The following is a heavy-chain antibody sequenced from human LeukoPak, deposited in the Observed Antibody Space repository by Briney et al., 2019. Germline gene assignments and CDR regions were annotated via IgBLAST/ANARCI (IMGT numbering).Heavy chain of an antibody. CDR1: GFTFSRSW. CDR2: INQGGSVL. V-gene: IGHV3-7*01. J-gene: IGHJ4*02. CDR3: AKLLGDVTTLDY. Sequence: GGSLRLSCAGSGFTFSRSWMTWVRQAPGKGLEWVASINQGGSVLHYMDSVKGRFTISRDNAENSVFLQKNNLRAEDTAVYYCAKLLGDVTTLDYWGQGTQVTVSS. D-gene: IGHD3-16*01.